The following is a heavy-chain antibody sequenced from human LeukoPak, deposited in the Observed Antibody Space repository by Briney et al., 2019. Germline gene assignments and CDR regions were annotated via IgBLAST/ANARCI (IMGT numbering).Heavy chain of an antibody. CDR3: ARGGFWSGKGEKIDY. J-gene: IGHJ4*02. CDR1: IFTFSSYW. D-gene: IGHD3-3*01. CDR2: IKQDGSEK. V-gene: IGHV3-7*01. Sequence: GGSLRLSCAASIFTFSSYWMSWVRQAPGKGLEWVANIKQDGSEKYYVDSVKGRFTISRDNAKNSLYLQMNSLRAEDTAVYYCARGGFWSGKGEKIDYWGQGTLVTVSS.